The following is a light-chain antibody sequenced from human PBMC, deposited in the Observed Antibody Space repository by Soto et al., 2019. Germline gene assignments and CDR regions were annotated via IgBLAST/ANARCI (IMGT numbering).Light chain of an antibody. CDR2: GAS. V-gene: IGKV3-20*01. CDR3: QQYGSSPLT. J-gene: IGKJ4*01. Sequence: EIVLTQSPGTLSLSPGETATLSCRASQSVSSNYLAWYQQKPGQAPRLLIYGASGRATGIPHRFSGSGSGTDFTLTITRLEPEDFAVYYSQQYGSSPLTFGGGSKVEIK. CDR1: QSVSSNY.